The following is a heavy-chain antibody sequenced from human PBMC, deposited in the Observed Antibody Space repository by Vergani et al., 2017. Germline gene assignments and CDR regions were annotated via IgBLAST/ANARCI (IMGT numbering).Heavy chain of an antibody. J-gene: IGHJ6*04. CDR1: GGSFNTYY. CDR3: ARVMYRDEASTDYRHEGMDV. CDR2: IYSTGST. Sequence: QVQLEESGPGLVKPSETLSLTCTVSGGSFNTYYWSWIRQSPGKGLEWIGYIYSTGSTNYNPSLNSRVTMSVDTSKNQSSLKLRSVTAADTAVYFCARVMYRDEASTDYRHEGMDVWCEGTTVTISS. D-gene: IGHD4-11*01. V-gene: IGHV4-59*13.